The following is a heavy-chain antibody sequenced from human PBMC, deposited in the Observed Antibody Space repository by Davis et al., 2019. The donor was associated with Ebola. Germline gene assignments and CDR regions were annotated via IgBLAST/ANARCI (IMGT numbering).Heavy chain of an antibody. CDR2: IYYSGST. Sequence: MPSETLSLTCTVSGGSISSSSYYWGWIRQPPGKGLEWIGSIYYSGSTYYNPSLNSRITISVDESKNQYSLRLRSMTPADTAIYYCARKGFGSSADFWGQGILVTVSS. CDR3: ARKGFGSSADF. V-gene: IGHV4-39*07. CDR1: GGSISSSSYY. D-gene: IGHD6-6*01. J-gene: IGHJ4*02.